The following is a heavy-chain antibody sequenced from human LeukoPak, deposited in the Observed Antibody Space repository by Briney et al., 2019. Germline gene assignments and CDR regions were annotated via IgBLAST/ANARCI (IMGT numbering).Heavy chain of an antibody. Sequence: GGSLRLSCAASGFTFSDYYMGWIRQAPGKGLEWVSYISSSSSYTNYADSVKGRFTISTDNAKNSLYLQMNSLRAEDTAVYYCAREGTAGTNLNWFDPWGQGTLVTVSS. CDR3: AREGTAGTNLNWFDP. CDR1: GFTFSDYY. D-gene: IGHD1-1*01. CDR2: ISSSSSYT. J-gene: IGHJ5*02. V-gene: IGHV3-11*05.